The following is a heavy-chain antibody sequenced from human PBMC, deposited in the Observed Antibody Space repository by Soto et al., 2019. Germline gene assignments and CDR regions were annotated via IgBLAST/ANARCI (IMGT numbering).Heavy chain of an antibody. CDR3: AKGLVGTTVPDYYYYAMDV. CDR2: ISGRGEFS. Sequence: EAQLLESGGGVVQPGGSLRLSCAVAGFTFSNYAMIWVRQAPGKGLDWISAISGRGEFSYYSDSVKGRFTVSRDNSENNFALQMITRGVMDTGRYLCAKGLVGTTVPDYYYYAMDVWGQGTTVTVSS. J-gene: IGHJ6*02. CDR1: GFTFSNYA. D-gene: IGHD1-1*01. V-gene: IGHV3-23*01.